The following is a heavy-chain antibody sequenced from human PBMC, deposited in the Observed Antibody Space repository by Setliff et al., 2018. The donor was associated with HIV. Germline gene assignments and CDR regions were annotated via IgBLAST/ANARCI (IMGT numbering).Heavy chain of an antibody. CDR3: ARPYYASSGYDP. CDR2: ISTSGNRI. CDR1: GFTFSSYE. V-gene: IGHV3-48*03. J-gene: IGHJ5*02. D-gene: IGHD3-22*01. Sequence: GGSLRLSCAASGFTFSSYEMNWVRQAPGKGLEWVSYISTSGNRIHYADSVKGRFTISRDNAKNSLYLQMDSLRAEDTAVYYCARPYYASSGYDPWGQGTLVTVSS.